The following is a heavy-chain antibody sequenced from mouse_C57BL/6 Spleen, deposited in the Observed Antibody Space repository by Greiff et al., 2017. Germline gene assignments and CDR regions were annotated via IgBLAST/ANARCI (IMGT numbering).Heavy chain of an antibody. D-gene: IGHD1-1*01. Sequence: QVQLKQSGAELVKPGASVKISSKASGYTFTDYYINWVKQRPGQGLEWIGKIGPGSGSTYYNEKFKGKATLTADKSSSTAYMQLSSLTSEDSAVYFCARSLITTVVAPPYFDVWGTGTTVTVSS. CDR2: IGPGSGST. CDR3: ARSLITTVVAPPYFDV. J-gene: IGHJ1*03. CDR1: GYTFTDYY. V-gene: IGHV1-77*01.